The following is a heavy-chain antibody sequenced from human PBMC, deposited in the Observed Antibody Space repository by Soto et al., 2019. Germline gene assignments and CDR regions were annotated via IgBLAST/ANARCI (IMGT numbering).Heavy chain of an antibody. CDR2: ISNDGSST. CDR3: AHFDWFIDY. CDR1: GFSLISFF. J-gene: IGHJ4*02. D-gene: IGHD3-9*01. Sequence: GGSLRLSCAASGFSLISFFMHWVRQAPGKGLMWVSRISNDGSSTTYADSVKGRFTISRDNARNTLYLQLNSLRADDTAVYFCAHFDWFIDYWGQGT. V-gene: IGHV3-74*01.